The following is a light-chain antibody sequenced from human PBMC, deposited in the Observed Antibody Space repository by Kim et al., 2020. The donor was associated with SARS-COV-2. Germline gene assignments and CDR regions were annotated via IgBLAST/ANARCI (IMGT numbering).Light chain of an antibody. CDR1: KLGDKY. CDR3: QAWDSSTVV. V-gene: IGLV3-1*01. CDR2: QDS. Sequence: VSPGRTASITCSGDKLGDKYACWYQQKPGQSPVLVIYQDSKRPAGIPERFSGSNSGNTATLTISGTQAMDEADYYCQAWDSSTVVFGGGTQLTVL. J-gene: IGLJ2*01.